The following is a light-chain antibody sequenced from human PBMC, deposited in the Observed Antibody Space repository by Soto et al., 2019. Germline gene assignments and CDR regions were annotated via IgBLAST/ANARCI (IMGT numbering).Light chain of an antibody. Sequence: EIVLTPSPGTLSLSPVERATLSCRASQSVSSSYLAWYQQKPGQAPRLLIYGASSRATGIPDRFSGSGSGTDFTLTISRLEPEDFAVYYCEQYTGSPLTFGGGTKVDIK. J-gene: IGKJ4*01. CDR3: EQYTGSPLT. CDR2: GAS. CDR1: QSVSSSY. V-gene: IGKV3-20*01.